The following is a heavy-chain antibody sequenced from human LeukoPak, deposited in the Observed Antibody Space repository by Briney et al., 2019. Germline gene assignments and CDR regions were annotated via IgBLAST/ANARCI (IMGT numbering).Heavy chain of an antibody. D-gene: IGHD3-9*01. CDR2: ISAYNGNT. J-gene: IGHJ3*02. Sequence: ASVKVSCKASGYTFTSYGISWVRQAPGQGLEWMGWISAYNGNTNYAQKLQGRVNMTTDTSTSTAYMELRSLRPDDTAVYYFARVPDLLNYDILSGYLARAFDSWGQGTMVTVSS. CDR3: ARVPDLLNYDILSGYLARAFDS. CDR1: GYTFTSYG. V-gene: IGHV1-18*01.